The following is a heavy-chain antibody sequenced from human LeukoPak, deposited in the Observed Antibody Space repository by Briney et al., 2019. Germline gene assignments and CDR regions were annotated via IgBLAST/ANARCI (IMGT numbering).Heavy chain of an antibody. V-gene: IGHV1-2*06. CDR3: ARDRFLGSGSLDY. J-gene: IGHJ4*02. D-gene: IGHD3-10*01. CDR2: INPNSGGT. Sequence: ASVKVSCKASGYTFTGYYMHWVRQAPGQGLEWMGRINPNSGGTNYAQKFQGRVTMTRDTSISTAYMELSRLRSDDTAVYYCARDRFLGSGSLDYWGQGTLVTVSS. CDR1: GYTFTGYY.